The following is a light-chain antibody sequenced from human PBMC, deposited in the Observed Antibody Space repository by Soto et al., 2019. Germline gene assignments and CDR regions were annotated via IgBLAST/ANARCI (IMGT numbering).Light chain of an antibody. Sequence: DIQMTQAPSSLSASVGDRVTITCRARQDISTYLAWYQQKPGKVPKLLISAAYTLQSGVPPRFSGSGSGTDFTLHISSLQPEDVATYYCQKYDNAPLTFGGGTKVEIK. CDR2: AAY. CDR3: QKYDNAPLT. V-gene: IGKV1-27*01. CDR1: QDISTY. J-gene: IGKJ4*01.